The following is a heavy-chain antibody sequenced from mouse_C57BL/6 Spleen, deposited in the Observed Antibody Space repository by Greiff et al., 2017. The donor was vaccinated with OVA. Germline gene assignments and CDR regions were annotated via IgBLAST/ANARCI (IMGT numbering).Heavy chain of an antibody. J-gene: IGHJ2*01. CDR3: ARKVYYFDY. V-gene: IGHV1-55*01. Sequence: QVHVKQPGAELVKPGASVKMSCKASGYTFTSYWITWVKQRPGQGLEWIGDIYPGSGSTNYNEKFKSKATLTVDTSSSTAYMQLSSLTSEDSAVYYCARKVYYFDYWGKGTTLTVSS. CDR1: GYTFTSYW. CDR2: IYPGSGST.